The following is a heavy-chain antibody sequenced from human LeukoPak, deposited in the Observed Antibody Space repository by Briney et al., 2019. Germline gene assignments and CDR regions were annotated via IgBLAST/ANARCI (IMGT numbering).Heavy chain of an antibody. J-gene: IGHJ4*02. CDR2: INPNSGGT. CDR1: GYTFTGYY. D-gene: IGHD3-16*01. Sequence: GASVKVSCKASGYTFTGYYIHWVRQAPGQGLEWMGWINPNSGGTIYAQKFQGRVTLTTDTSISTAYMELSRLRSDDTAVYYCARGGDLEPLDYWGQGTLVTVSS. V-gene: IGHV1-2*02. CDR3: ARGGDLEPLDY.